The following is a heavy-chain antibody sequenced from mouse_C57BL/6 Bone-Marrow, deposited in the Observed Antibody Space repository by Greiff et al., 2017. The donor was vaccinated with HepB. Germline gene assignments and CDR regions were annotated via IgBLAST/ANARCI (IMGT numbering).Heavy chain of an antibody. CDR1: GFTFSSYG. J-gene: IGHJ4*01. Sequence: EVKVVESGGDLVKPGGSLKLSCAASGFTFSSYGMSWVRQTPDKRLEWVATISSGGSYTYYPDSVKGRFTMSRDNAKNTLYLQMSSLKSEDTAMYYCTRFTGNYAMDYWGQGTSVTVSS. V-gene: IGHV5-6*01. CDR3: TRFTGNYAMDY. CDR2: ISSGGSYT. D-gene: IGHD1-1*01.